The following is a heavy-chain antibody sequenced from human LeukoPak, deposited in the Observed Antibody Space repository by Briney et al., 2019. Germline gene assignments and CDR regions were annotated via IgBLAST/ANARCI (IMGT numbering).Heavy chain of an antibody. CDR2: IYYSGST. J-gene: IGHJ3*02. D-gene: IGHD4-23*01. V-gene: IGHV4-39*07. CDR1: GDSISSSSYY. CDR3: ARDYLGGNPDAFDI. Sequence: SETLSLTCTVSGDSISSSSYYWGWIRQPPGKELEWIGSIYYSGSTYYNPSLNSRVTISVDTSKNQFSLKLSSVTAADTAVYYCARDYLGGNPDAFDIWGEGTMVTVSS.